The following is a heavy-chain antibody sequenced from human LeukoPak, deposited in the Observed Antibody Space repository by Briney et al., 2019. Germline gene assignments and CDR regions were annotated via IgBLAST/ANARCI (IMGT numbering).Heavy chain of an antibody. CDR3: ASLWFGDRMDFDY. CDR2: IYYSGST. Sequence: PSETLSLTCTVSGGSISSSSYYWGWIRQPPGTGLEWIGSIYYSGSTYYNPSLKSRVTISVDTSKNQFSLKLSSVTAADTAVYYCASLWFGDRMDFDYWGQGTLVTVSS. V-gene: IGHV4-39*01. J-gene: IGHJ4*02. D-gene: IGHD3-10*01. CDR1: GGSISSSSYY.